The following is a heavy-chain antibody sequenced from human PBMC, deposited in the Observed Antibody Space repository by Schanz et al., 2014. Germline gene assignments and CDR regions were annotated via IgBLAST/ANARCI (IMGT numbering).Heavy chain of an antibody. V-gene: IGHV1-18*01. CDR2: ISDYNGKT. CDR3: ARDRGHVEQLVLEWYYAMDV. Sequence: QAQLMQSGPELKRPGASVKVSCTASGYTLKNYGISWVRQAPGLGLEWMGWISDYNGKTNYAQKLQGRVTMTTDTSTSTAYMELRSLRSDDTAVYYCARDRGHVEQLVLEWYYAMDVWGQGTTVAVSS. D-gene: IGHD6-6*01. J-gene: IGHJ6*02. CDR1: GYTLKNYG.